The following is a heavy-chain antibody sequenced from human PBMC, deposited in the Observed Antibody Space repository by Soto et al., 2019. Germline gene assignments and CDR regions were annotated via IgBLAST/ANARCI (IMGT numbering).Heavy chain of an antibody. D-gene: IGHD3-10*01. J-gene: IGHJ5*01. CDR2: FHEIGPT. Sequence: SETLSLTCDVSSSPGAAGQYWGWIRQPPGKGLEWLGCFHEIGPTYYRPSLKSRLAISVDLSKGQVSLSLTSVTAADTARYYCINSRGLSRADSWGRGIVVTVSS. CDR3: INSRGLSRADS. CDR1: SSPGAAGQY. V-gene: IGHV4-38-2*01.